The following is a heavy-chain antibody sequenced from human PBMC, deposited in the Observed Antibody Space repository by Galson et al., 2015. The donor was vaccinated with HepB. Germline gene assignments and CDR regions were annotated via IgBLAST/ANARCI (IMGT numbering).Heavy chain of an antibody. Sequence: SLRLSCAASGFTFSSYTMHWVRQAPGKGLEYVSAISTNGGSTYYPDSVKGRFTISRDNSKNTLYLQMSSLRAEDTAVYYCVKDYRRWGNFFDYWGQGTLVTVSS. D-gene: IGHD3-16*01. V-gene: IGHV3-64D*06. CDR1: GFTFSSYT. J-gene: IGHJ4*02. CDR3: VKDYRRWGNFFDY. CDR2: ISTNGGST.